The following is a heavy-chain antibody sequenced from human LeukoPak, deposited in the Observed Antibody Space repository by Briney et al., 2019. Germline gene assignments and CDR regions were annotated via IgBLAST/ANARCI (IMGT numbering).Heavy chain of an antibody. D-gene: IGHD3-9*01. V-gene: IGHV3-15*07. Sequence: GGSLRLSCAASGFTFIHAQMDWVRQAPGKGLEWVGRIKGTTAGGTTDYAAPVKSRFSITRDDSKNTLYLHMNSLKTEDTAVYYCTTMLYYDILTGYLGRDYWGQGSLLTVSS. CDR3: TTMLYYDILTGYLGRDY. J-gene: IGHJ4*02. CDR1: GFTFIHAQ. CDR2: IKGTTAGGTT.